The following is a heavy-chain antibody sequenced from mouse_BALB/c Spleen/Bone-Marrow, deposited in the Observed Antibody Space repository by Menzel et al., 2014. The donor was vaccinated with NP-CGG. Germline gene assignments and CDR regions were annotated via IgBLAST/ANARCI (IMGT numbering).Heavy chain of an antibody. J-gene: IGHJ2*01. D-gene: IGHD3-3*01. CDR3: ARRRAGTLLDY. V-gene: IGHV5-6-2*01. CDR1: GFTFSSYY. CDR2: INSNGGST. Sequence: EVKVVESGGGLVKLGGSLKLSCAASGFTFSSYYMSWVRQTPEKRLELVAAINSNGGSTYYPDTVKGRFTISRDNAKNTLYLQMSSLKSEDTALYYCARRRAGTLLDYWGQGTTLTVSS.